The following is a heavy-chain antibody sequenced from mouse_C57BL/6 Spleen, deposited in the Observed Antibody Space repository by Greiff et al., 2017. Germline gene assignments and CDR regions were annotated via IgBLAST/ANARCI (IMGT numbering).Heavy chain of an antibody. J-gene: IGHJ2*01. CDR3: ASGGAHALGD. D-gene: IGHD3-1*01. V-gene: IGHV14-3*01. Sequence: VQLQQSVAELVRPGASVTLSCTASGFNIKNTYMHWVQQMPEQGLEWIGRIAPANGNTKYAPKFQGKATITADPSSNTAYLQLSSLTSDDTASYYCASGGAHALGDWGQGTTRTVSS. CDR1: GFNIKNTY. CDR2: IAPANGNT.